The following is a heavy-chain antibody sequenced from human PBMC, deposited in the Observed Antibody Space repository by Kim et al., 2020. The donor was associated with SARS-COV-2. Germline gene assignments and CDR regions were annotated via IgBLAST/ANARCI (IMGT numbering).Heavy chain of an antibody. D-gene: IGHD3-9*01. CDR2: IRSKAYGGTT. CDR3: TRSRLRYLRVYYFDY. V-gene: IGHV3-49*03. Sequence: GGSLRLSCTASGFTFGDYAMSWFRQAPGKGLEWVGFIRSKAYGGTTEYAASVKGRFTISRDDSKSIAYLQMNSLKTEDTAVYYCTRSRLRYLRVYYFDYWGQGTLVTVSS. CDR1: GFTFGDYA. J-gene: IGHJ4*02.